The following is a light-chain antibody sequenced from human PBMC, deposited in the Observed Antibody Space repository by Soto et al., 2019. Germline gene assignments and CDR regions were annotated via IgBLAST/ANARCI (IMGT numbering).Light chain of an antibody. Sequence: TVMTQSPATLSVSPGERVTVSCRASQSVTTALAWYQQKPGQAPRLLIYSASTRATGVPDRFSGSGSGTDFTLTISSLQSEDFAVYYCQQYDHWTPEFGQGTKLEIK. CDR2: SAS. CDR1: QSVTTA. J-gene: IGKJ2*01. V-gene: IGKV3-15*01. CDR3: QQYDHWTPE.